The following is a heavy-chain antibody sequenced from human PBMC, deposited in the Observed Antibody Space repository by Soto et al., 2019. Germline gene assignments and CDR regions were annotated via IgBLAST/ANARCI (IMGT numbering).Heavy chain of an antibody. CDR3: ERDPSGNPPLYRFAP. CDR1: GGSINGYY. V-gene: IGHV4-59*01. Sequence: PSETLSLTCTVSGGSINGYYWNWVRQPPGKGLEWIGYIYYSGSTSYNPSLKSRVTISADTSKNQFSLKLTSVTAADTAVYYCERDPSGNPPLYRFAPWGPGTLVTVSS. CDR2: IYYSGST. D-gene: IGHD1-1*01. J-gene: IGHJ5*02.